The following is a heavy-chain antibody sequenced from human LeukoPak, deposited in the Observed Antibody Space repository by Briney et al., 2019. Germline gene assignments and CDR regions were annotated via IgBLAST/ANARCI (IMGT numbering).Heavy chain of an antibody. CDR1: GFTSSSYS. V-gene: IGHV3-30*18. D-gene: IGHD3-22*01. CDR3: AKDIAWDYYDSSVAAYFDY. Sequence: PGGPLRFSCAASGFTSSSYSMNGLRQAPGKGLEWVAVKSYDGSNKHYADSVKGRFTISRDNSKNTLYLQMNSLRAEDTALYYCAKDIAWDYYDSSVAAYFDYWGQGTLVTVSS. CDR2: KSYDGSNK. J-gene: IGHJ4*02.